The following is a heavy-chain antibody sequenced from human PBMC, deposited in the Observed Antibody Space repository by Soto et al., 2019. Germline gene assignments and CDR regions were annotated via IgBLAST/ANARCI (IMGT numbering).Heavy chain of an antibody. CDR3: LRYGVAATY. V-gene: IGHV1-8*02. Sequence: QVQLVQSGAELKKPGASVKVSCKASGYTFSSYNSNWVRQATGQGLEWMGWMNPNSGTTGYAQKFQDRITLTRDTSITTAYMELSSLTSDDTAVYFCLRYGVAATYWGRGTHVTVSS. CDR2: MNPNSGTT. D-gene: IGHD2-8*01. J-gene: IGHJ4*02. CDR1: GYTFSSYN.